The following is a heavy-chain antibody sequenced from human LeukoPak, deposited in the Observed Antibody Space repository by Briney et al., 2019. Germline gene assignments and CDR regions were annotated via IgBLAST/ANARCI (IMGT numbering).Heavy chain of an antibody. Sequence: HPGGSLRLSCAASGFTFSSYSMNWVRQAPGKGLEWVSYISSSGSTIYYADSVKGRFTISRDNAKNSLCLQMNSLRAEDTAVYYCARARYYGSGSYDYWGQGTLVTVSS. CDR2: ISSSGSTI. D-gene: IGHD3-10*01. CDR1: GFTFSSYS. J-gene: IGHJ4*02. V-gene: IGHV3-48*04. CDR3: ARARYYGSGSYDY.